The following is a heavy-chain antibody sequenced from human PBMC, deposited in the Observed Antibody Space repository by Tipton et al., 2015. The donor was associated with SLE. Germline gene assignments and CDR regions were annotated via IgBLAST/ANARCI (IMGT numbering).Heavy chain of an antibody. CDR2: INYSGST. CDR1: GGSITSHY. D-gene: IGHD5-24*01. Sequence: TLSLTCTVSGGSITSHYWSWIRQPPGKGLEWIGSINYSGSTWYTPSLKSRVTISLDTSKNQFSLNLRSVTAADTAVYYCARDLDPLDMARSNWFDPWGQGTQVTVSS. V-gene: IGHV4-59*11. CDR3: ARDLDPLDMARSNWFDP. J-gene: IGHJ5*02.